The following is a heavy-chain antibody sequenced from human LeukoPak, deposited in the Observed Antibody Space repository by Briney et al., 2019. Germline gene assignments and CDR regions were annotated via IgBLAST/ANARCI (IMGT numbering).Heavy chain of an antibody. CDR3: ARGNRITMVRGVLPDAFDI. J-gene: IGHJ3*02. CDR1: GGSFSGYC. V-gene: IGHV4-34*01. CDR2: INHSGST. Sequence: SETLSLTCAVYGGSFSGYCWSWIRQPPGKGLEWIGEINHSGSTNYNPSLKSRVTISVDTSKNQFSLKLSSVTAADTAVYYCARGNRITMVRGVLPDAFDIWGQGTMVTVSS. D-gene: IGHD3-10*01.